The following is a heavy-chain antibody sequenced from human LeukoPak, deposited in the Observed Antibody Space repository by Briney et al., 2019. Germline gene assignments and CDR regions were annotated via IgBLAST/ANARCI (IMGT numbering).Heavy chain of an antibody. D-gene: IGHD3-9*01. CDR3: ARATSGGYYDILTGVSPYYYGMDV. J-gene: IGHJ6*01. V-gene: IGHV3-21*01. CDR1: GFTFSSYR. Sequence: GGSLRLSCAASGFTFSSYRMNWVRQAPGKGLEWVSSISSSSSYIYYADSVKGRFTISRDNAKHSLYLQMNRLRAEDTGVYYCARATSGGYYDILTGVSPYYYGMDVWGQGTTGTVSS. CDR2: ISSSSSYI.